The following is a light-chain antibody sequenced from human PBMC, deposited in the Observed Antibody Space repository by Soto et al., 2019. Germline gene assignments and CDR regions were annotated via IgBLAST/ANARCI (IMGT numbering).Light chain of an antibody. Sequence: QSALTQPPSASGSPGQSVTISCTGTSSDVGGYNYVSWYQQHPGKAPKLMIYEVSKRPSGVPDRFSGSKSGNTASLTVSGLQAADEADYYCSSYGGSNDYVFGTGTKLTVL. J-gene: IGLJ1*01. CDR1: SSDVGGYNY. V-gene: IGLV2-8*01. CDR2: EVS. CDR3: SSYGGSNDYV.